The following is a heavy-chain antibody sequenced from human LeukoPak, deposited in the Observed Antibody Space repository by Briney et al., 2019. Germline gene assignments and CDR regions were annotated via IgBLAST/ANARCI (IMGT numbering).Heavy chain of an antibody. D-gene: IGHD5-24*01. CDR2: IWYDGTHK. CDR1: GFTFSSCG. V-gene: IGHV3-33*06. CDR3: VKDRGDGYRGFDY. Sequence: GGSLRLSCASSGFTFSSCGFHWVRQAPGKGLEWVAVIWYDGTHKYYADSVKGRLTISRDNSKNTVYLQMNSLRAEDTAVYYCVKDRGDGYRGFDYWGQGTLVTVSS. J-gene: IGHJ4*02.